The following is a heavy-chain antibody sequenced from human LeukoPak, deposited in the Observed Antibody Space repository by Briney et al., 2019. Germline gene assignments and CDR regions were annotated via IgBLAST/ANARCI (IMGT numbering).Heavy chain of an antibody. CDR1: GFTFSSYA. J-gene: IGHJ4*02. CDR2: ISGSGGST. D-gene: IGHD3-22*01. Sequence: GGSLRLSCAASGFTFSSYAMSWVRQAPGKGLEWVSAISGSGGSTYYADSVKGRFTISRDNSKSTLYLQMNSLRAEDTAVYYCAKVWYYYDTRAPDYWGQGTLVTVSS. V-gene: IGHV3-23*01. CDR3: AKVWYYYDTRAPDY.